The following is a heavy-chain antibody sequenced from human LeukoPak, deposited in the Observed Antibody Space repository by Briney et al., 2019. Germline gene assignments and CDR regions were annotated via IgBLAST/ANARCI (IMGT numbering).Heavy chain of an antibody. CDR1: GYTFTGYY. CDR3: ARALPYCSGGSCYSMGGYYFDY. J-gene: IGHJ4*02. V-gene: IGHV1-2*06. CDR2: INPNSGGT. D-gene: IGHD2-15*01. Sequence: ASVKVPCKASGYTFTGYYMHWVRQAPGQGLEWMGRINPNSGGTNYAQKFQGRVTMTRDTSISTAYMELSRLRSDDTAVYYCARALPYCSGGSCYSMGGYYFDYWGQGTLVTVSS.